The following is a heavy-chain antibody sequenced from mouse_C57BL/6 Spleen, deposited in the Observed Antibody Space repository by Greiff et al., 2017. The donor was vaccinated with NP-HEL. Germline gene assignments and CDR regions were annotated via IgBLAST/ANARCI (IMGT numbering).Heavy chain of an antibody. CDR2: INPSTGGT. D-gene: IGHD1-1*01. J-gene: IGHJ2*01. CDR1: GYSFTGYY. CDR3: ARDYEFDY. V-gene: IGHV1-42*01. Sequence: VQLQQSGPELVKPGASVKISCKASGYSFTGYYMNWVKQSPEKSLEWIGEINPSTGGTTYNQKFKAKATLTVDKSSSTAYMQLKSLTSEDSAVYYCARDYEFDYWGQGTTLTVSS.